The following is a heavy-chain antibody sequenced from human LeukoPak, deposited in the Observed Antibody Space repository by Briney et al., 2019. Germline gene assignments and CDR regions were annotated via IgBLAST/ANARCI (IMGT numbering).Heavy chain of an antibody. Sequence: ASVKVSCKASGYTFTGYYMHWVRQAPGQGLEWMGWINPNSGGTNYAQKFQGRVTMTRDTSISTAYMELSRLRSDDTAVYYCTKDHSEYVWGSYRRDDYWGQGTLVTVSS. V-gene: IGHV1-2*02. CDR3: TKDHSEYVWGSYRRDDY. J-gene: IGHJ4*02. CDR2: INPNSGGT. CDR1: GYTFTGYY. D-gene: IGHD3-16*02.